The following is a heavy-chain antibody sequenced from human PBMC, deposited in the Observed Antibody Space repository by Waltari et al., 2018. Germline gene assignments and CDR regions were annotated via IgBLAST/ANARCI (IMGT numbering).Heavy chain of an antibody. D-gene: IGHD3-3*01. Sequence: QVQLVQSGAEVKKPGASVKVSCKASGYTFTSYAMHWVRQAPGQRLEWMGWINAGNGNTKYSQKFQGRVTITRDTSASTAYMELSSLRSEDTAVYYCARERAIFGVAPGYWGQGTLVTVSS. CDR1: GYTFTSYA. CDR3: ARERAIFGVAPGY. J-gene: IGHJ4*02. CDR2: INAGNGNT. V-gene: IGHV1-3*01.